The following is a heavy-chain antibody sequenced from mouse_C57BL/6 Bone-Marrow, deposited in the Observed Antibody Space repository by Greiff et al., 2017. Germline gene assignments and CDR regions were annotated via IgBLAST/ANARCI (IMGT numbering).Heavy chain of an antibody. CDR3: ARGPYDYDWDFDY. CDR1: GYSFTGYY. V-gene: IGHV1-42*01. Sequence: EVQLQQSGPELVKPGASVKISCKASGYSFTGYYMNWVKQSPEKSLEWIGEINPSTGGTTYNQKFKAKATLTVDTSSSTAYMQLKSLTSEDSAVYYGARGPYDYDWDFDYWGQGTTLTVSS. J-gene: IGHJ2*01. D-gene: IGHD2-4*01. CDR2: INPSTGGT.